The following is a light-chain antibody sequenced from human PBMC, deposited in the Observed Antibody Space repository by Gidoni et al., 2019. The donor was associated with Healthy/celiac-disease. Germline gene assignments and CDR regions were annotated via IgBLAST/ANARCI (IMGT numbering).Light chain of an antibody. Sequence: SVLTQPPSASGTPGPRVTISCSGSSSNIGSNTVNWYQQLPGTAPKLLIYSNNQRPSGVPDRFPGSKSGTSASLAISGLQSEDEADYYCAAWDDSLNGYWVFGGGTKLTVL. V-gene: IGLV1-44*01. CDR2: SNN. CDR1: SSNIGSNT. CDR3: AAWDDSLNGYWV. J-gene: IGLJ3*02.